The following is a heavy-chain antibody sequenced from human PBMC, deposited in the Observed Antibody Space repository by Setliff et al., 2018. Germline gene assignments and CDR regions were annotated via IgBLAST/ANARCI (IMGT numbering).Heavy chain of an antibody. CDR3: AKDFRDLGYSDY. Sequence: PGGSLRLSCAASGFAFDDYVMGWVRQAPGKGLEWVANVNPDGSDEYYVDSVKGRFTISRDNAKNSLYLQMNTLRAEDTAVYYCAKDFRDLGYSDYWGQGTLVTVSS. CDR2: VNPDGSDE. CDR1: GFAFDDYV. V-gene: IGHV3-7*03. J-gene: IGHJ4*02.